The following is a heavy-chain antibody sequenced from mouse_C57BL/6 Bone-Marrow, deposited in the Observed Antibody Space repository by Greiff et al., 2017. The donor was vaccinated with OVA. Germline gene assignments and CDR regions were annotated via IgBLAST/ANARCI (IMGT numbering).Heavy chain of an antibody. Sequence: VQLQQSGAELVMPGASVKLSCKASGYTFTSYWMHWVKQRPGQGLEWIGEIDPSAGYTNYNQKFKGKSTLTVDKSSSTAYMQLSSLTSEDSAVYYCAREGGYYDWYVEVWGTGATGTVSS. CDR3: AREGGYYDWYVEV. CDR2: IDPSAGYT. V-gene: IGHV1-69*01. J-gene: IGHJ1*03. CDR1: GYTFTSYW. D-gene: IGHD2-3*01.